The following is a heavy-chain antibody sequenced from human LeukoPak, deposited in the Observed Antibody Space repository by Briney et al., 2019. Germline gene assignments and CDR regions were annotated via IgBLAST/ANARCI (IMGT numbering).Heavy chain of an antibody. V-gene: IGHV3-7*01. D-gene: IGHD3-3*01. Sequence: GGSLRLSCAASGFSFSSYWMSWVRQAPGKGLEWVANIKQDGSEKYYVDSVKGRFTISRDNAKNSLYLQMNSLRAEDTAVYYCARIGWSDFWSGYYYYGMDAWGQGTTVTVSS. CDR2: IKQDGSEK. CDR3: ARIGWSDFWSGYYYYGMDA. CDR1: GFSFSSYW. J-gene: IGHJ6*02.